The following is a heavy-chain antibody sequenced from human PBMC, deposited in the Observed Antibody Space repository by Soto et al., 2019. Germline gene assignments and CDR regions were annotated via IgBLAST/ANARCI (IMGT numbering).Heavy chain of an antibody. CDR2: TNGGNDDT. V-gene: IGHV1-3*01. D-gene: IGHD3-10*02. CDR3: ARGGWMLVEGSHYYHAMDD. Sequence: QVHLVQSGAEVTEPGASVRLSCRTSGYNFANNAMQRVRQAPGQTFEWLGCTNGGNDDTRYSQKFQARVTLSKDRYANTVYMEMSSLTPEETSVYYCARGGWMLVEGSHYYHAMDDWGDGTTVTVSS. CDR1: GYNFANNA. J-gene: IGHJ6*04.